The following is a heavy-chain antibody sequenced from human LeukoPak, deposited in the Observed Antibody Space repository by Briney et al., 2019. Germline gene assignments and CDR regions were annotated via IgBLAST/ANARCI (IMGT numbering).Heavy chain of an antibody. J-gene: IGHJ6*03. V-gene: IGHV1-18*01. CDR2: ISAYNGNT. CDR1: GYPFTSYG. CDR3: ARGSSSWYGGDYYYYMDV. Sequence: ASVKVSRKASGYPFTSYGISWLQQAPGQRLEWTGWISAYNGNTNYAQKLQGRVKMTTATSTSTAYMELSSLTSDDTAVYYCARGSSSWYGGDYYYYMDVWGKGTTVTVSS. D-gene: IGHD6-13*01.